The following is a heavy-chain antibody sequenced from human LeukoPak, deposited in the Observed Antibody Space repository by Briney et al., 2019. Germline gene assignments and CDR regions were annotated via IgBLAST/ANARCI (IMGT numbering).Heavy chain of an antibody. V-gene: IGHV3-23*01. CDR2: ISGSGGST. CDR3: ARDGGSYYSYGMDV. Sequence: PGGSLRLSCAASGFTFSSYAMSWVRQAPGKGLEWVSAISGSGGSTYYADSVKGRFTISRDNAKNSLYLQMNSLRAEDTAVYYCARDGGSYYSYGMDVWGQGTTVTVSS. D-gene: IGHD1-26*01. CDR1: GFTFSSYA. J-gene: IGHJ6*02.